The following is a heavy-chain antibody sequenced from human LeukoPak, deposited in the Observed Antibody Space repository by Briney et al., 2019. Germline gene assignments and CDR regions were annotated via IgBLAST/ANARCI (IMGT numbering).Heavy chain of an antibody. V-gene: IGHV4-38-2*01. CDR2: IYNSGST. D-gene: IGHD2-15*01. CDR3: ALSDDGSTSIDY. Sequence: SETLSLTCAVSGYSISSGHYWAWIRPPPGKGQEWVAAIYNSGSTYYKPSLKTPLTISMDTSKNQFSLRLTSVPAADTAVYYCALSDDGSTSIDYWGQGTLVTVSS. CDR1: GYSISSGHY. J-gene: IGHJ4*02.